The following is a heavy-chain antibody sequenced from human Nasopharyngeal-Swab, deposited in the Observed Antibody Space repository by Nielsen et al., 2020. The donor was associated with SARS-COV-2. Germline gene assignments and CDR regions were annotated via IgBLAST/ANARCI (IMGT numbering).Heavy chain of an antibody. CDR1: GGTFSSYA. Sequence: SSVKVSCKASGGTFSSYAISWVRQAPGQGLEWMGGIIPIFGTANYAQKFQGRVTITADESTSTAYMELSSLRSEDTAVYYCARDGDYYYYMDVWGKGTTVTVSS. D-gene: IGHD3-10*01. CDR3: ARDGDYYYYMDV. CDR2: IIPIFGTA. J-gene: IGHJ6*03. V-gene: IGHV1-69*13.